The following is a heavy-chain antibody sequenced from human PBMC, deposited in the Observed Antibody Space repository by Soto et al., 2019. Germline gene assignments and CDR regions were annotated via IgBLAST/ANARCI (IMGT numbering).Heavy chain of an antibody. Sequence: SVKVSCKASGGTFSSYAISWVRQAPGQGLEWMGGIIPIFGTANYAQKFQGRVTITADESTSTAYMELSSLRSEDTAVYYCARGTPHEQQLVLDYYYGMDVWGQGTTVTVSS. J-gene: IGHJ6*02. CDR1: GGTFSSYA. D-gene: IGHD6-13*01. CDR2: IIPIFGTA. V-gene: IGHV1-69*13. CDR3: ARGTPHEQQLVLDYYYGMDV.